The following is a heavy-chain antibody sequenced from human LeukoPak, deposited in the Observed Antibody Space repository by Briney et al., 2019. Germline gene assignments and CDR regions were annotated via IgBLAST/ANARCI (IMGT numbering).Heavy chain of an antibody. D-gene: IGHD6-13*01. CDR1: GFTFSKYW. CDR3: VRDLAGADGY. CDR2: IDTDGRTT. J-gene: IGHJ4*02. V-gene: IGHV3-74*01. Sequence: GGSLRPSCAASGFTFSKYWMHWVRQAPGKGLVWVSRIDTDGRTTNYADSVKGRFTISRDNAKDTLFLQMNGLRVEDTAVYYCVRDLAGADGYWGQGTLVTVSS.